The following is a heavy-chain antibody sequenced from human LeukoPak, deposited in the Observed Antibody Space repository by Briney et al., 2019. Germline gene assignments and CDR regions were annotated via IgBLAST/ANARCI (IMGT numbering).Heavy chain of an antibody. J-gene: IGHJ4*02. V-gene: IGHV4-59*01. D-gene: IGHD3-22*01. CDR1: GGSISYYY. CDR3: ARLYYDGSGYYYFNY. Sequence: SETLSLTCTVSGGSISYYYWNWIRQPPGKGLGWMGYIYYSGSTNYNPSLKSRVTISVATSKNQFSLKLCSVTAGDTAVYYCARLYYDGSGYYYFNYWGQGCLVTVSS. CDR2: IYYSGST.